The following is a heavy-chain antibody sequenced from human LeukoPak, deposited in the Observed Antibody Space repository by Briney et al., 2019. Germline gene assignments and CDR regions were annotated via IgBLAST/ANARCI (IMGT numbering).Heavy chain of an antibody. D-gene: IGHD3-22*01. CDR3: ARDGDYYDSSGYYFDY. CDR2: ISSSSSYI. CDR1: GIIFSNAW. J-gene: IGHJ4*02. V-gene: IGHV3-21*01. Sequence: GGSLRLSCAASGIIFSNAWMSWVRQAPGKGLEWVSSISSSSSYIYYADSVKGRFTISRDNAKNSLYLQMNSLRAEDTAVYYCARDGDYYDSSGYYFDYWGQGTLVTVSS.